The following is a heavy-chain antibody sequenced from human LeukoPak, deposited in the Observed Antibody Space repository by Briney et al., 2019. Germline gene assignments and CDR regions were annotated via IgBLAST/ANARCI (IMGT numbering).Heavy chain of an antibody. CDR2: ISSGSSYI. V-gene: IGHV3-21*01. CDR3: ASFSSSGFDY. J-gene: IGHJ4*02. Sequence: PGGSLRLSCAASGFTFSSYSMNWVRQAPGKGLEWVSSISSGSSYIYYADYADSVKARFTISRDNAKNSLVLQMNRVRVEDTAVYYCASFSSSGFDYWGQGTLVTVSS. CDR1: GFTFSSYS. D-gene: IGHD6-6*01.